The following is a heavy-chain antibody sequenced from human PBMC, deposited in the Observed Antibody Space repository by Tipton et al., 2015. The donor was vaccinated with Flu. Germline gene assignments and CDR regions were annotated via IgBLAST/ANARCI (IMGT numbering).Heavy chain of an antibody. CDR1: GDSISSGGYY. J-gene: IGHJ1*01. Sequence: TLSLTCSVSGDSISSGGYYWTWIRQLPGKGLEWIGYMFYTGSTYYNSSLKSRVSISTDTSEAQFFLRLTSVTAADTGLYFCARADTGSYFHFHHWGQGTLVTVSS. CDR3: ARADTGSYFHFHH. D-gene: IGHD1-26*01. CDR2: MFYTGST. V-gene: IGHV4-31*03.